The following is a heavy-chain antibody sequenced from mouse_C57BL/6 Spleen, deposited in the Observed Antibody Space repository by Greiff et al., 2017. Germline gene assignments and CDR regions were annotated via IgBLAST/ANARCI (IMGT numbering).Heavy chain of an antibody. CDR3: VKAGISYYAMDY. J-gene: IGHJ4*01. CDR1: GFTFTAYY. CDR2: IRNKATGYTT. D-gene: IGHD2-4*01. Sequence: ELKVVESGGGLVPPGASLRLSCAASGFTFTAYYMCWVRQPSRKAPACLALIRNKATGYTTEYTASVKGRFNISRDNSQNILYLQMNTLRAEDSATYDCVKAGISYYAMDYWGQGTSVTVSS. V-gene: IGHV7-4*01.